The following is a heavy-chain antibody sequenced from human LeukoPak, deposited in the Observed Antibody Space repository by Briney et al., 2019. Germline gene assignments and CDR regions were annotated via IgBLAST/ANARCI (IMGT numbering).Heavy chain of an antibody. CDR1: GFTFSSYA. CDR3: ARDRGYYDSSGHDY. CDR2: VSYDGSNK. J-gene: IGHJ4*02. Sequence: GRSLRLSCAASGFTFSSYAMHWVRQAPGKGLEWVAVVSYDGSNKYYADSVKGRFTISRDNSKNTLYLQMNSLRAEDTAVYYCARDRGYYDSSGHDYWGQGTLVTVSS. D-gene: IGHD3-22*01. V-gene: IGHV3-30-3*01.